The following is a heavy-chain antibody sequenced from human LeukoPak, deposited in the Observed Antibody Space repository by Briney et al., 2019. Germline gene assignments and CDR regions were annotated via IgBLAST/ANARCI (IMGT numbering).Heavy chain of an antibody. J-gene: IGHJ4*01. CDR3: AKVGDYDILTGYSYYFDY. CDR2: ISGSGGST. D-gene: IGHD3-9*01. CDR1: GFTFSSYA. Sequence: PGGSLRLSCAASGFTFSSYAMSWVRQAPGKGLEWVSAISGSGGSTYYADSVKGRFTISRDNSKNTLYLQMNSLRAEDTAVYYCAKVGDYDILTGYSYYFDYWGQEPWSPSPQ. V-gene: IGHV3-23*01.